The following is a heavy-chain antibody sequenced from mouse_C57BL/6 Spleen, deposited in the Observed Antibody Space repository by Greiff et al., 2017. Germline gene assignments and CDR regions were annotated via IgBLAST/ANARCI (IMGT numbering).Heavy chain of an antibody. CDR1: GYTFTTYP. CDR2: FHPYNDDT. D-gene: IGHD4-1*01. V-gene: IGHV1-47*01. J-gene: IGHJ2*01. Sequence: VKLVESGAELVKPGASVKMSCKASGYTFTTYPIEWMKQNHGKSLEWIGNFHPYNDDTKYNEKFKGKATLTVEKSSSTVYLELSRLTSDDSAVYYCARERLSANWDGYFDYWGQGTTLTVSS. CDR3: ARERLSANWDGYFDY.